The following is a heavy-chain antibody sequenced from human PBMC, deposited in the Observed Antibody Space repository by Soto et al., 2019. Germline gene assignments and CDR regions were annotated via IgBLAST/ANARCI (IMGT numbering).Heavy chain of an antibody. Sequence: GGSLRLSCAASGFACSSHPMSWVRQAPERGLEWVSGISDGGDLTYNADSVKGRFTISRDNSKNILFLQMNSLRAEDTALYYCKRRAFGSSRSFDPWGQGTMVT. J-gene: IGHJ3*01. CDR1: GFACSSHP. CDR2: ISDGGDLT. D-gene: IGHD6-6*01. V-gene: IGHV3-23*01. CDR3: KRRAFGSSRSFDP.